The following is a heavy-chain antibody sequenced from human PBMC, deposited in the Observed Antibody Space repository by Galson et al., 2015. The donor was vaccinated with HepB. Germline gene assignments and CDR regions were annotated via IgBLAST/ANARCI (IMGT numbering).Heavy chain of an antibody. J-gene: IGHJ3*02. CDR3: ARKGSAFDI. Sequence: CAISGDSVSSNSAVWNWIRQSPSRGLEWLGRTYYRSKWYNDYALSLKSRITINPDTSKDQFFLQLNSVTPEDTAVYYCARKGSAFDIWGQGTMVTVSS. V-gene: IGHV6-1*01. CDR1: GDSVSSNSAV. D-gene: IGHD3-10*01. CDR2: TYYRSKWYN.